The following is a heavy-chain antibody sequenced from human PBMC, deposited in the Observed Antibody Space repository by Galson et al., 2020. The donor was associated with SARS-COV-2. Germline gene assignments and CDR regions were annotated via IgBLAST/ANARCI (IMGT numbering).Heavy chain of an antibody. CDR2: ISSSSSYI. Sequence: TGGSLRLSCAASGFTFSSYSMNWVRQAPGKGLEWVSSISSSSSYIYYADSVKGRFTISRDNAKNSLYLQMNSLRAEDTAVYYCARDNYNWNDGVAFDIWGQGTMVTVSS. CDR3: ARDNYNWNDGVAFDI. J-gene: IGHJ3*02. V-gene: IGHV3-21*01. CDR1: GFTFSSYS. D-gene: IGHD1-1*01.